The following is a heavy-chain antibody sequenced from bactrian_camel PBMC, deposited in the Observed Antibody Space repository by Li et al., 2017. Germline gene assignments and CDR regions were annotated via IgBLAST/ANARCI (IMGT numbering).Heavy chain of an antibody. Sequence: LVESGGGLVQPGGSLNLSCAAIGKTNVLNCMGWFRQVPEGEREGVAMFGTDGLAIYADSVKGRFTISKDNAENTLHLQMNNLTPGDSAVYYCVAVEDYLFNGIWNQGQTDFGYWGQGTQVTVS. CDR1: GKTNVLNC. CDR2: FGTDGLA. J-gene: IGHJ6*01. D-gene: IGHD1*01. V-gene: IGHV3S53*01. CDR3: VAVEDYLFNGIWNQGQTDFGY.